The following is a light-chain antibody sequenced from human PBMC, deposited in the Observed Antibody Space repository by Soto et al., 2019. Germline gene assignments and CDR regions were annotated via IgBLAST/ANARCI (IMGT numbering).Light chain of an antibody. CDR2: LGS. Sequence: DIVMTQSPLSLPVTPGEPAFVSCRSSQSLLHSNGYNYLDWYLQKPGQSPQLLIYLGSDRASGVPDRFSGSGSGTDFTLKISRVEAEDVGVYYCMQAIQTPITFGPGTKVDIK. J-gene: IGKJ3*01. V-gene: IGKV2-28*01. CDR1: QSLLHSNGYNY. CDR3: MQAIQTPIT.